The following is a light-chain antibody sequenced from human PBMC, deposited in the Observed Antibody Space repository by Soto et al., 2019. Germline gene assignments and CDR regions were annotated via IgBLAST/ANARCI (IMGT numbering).Light chain of an antibody. V-gene: IGLV2-14*01. CDR2: DVS. J-gene: IGLJ1*01. Sequence: QSALTQPASVSGSPGQSITISCTGTSSDVGGYNYVSWYQQHPGKAPKLMIYDVSNRPSGVSNRFSGSKSGNTASLTISGLKAEDEADYYCSSYTSSSTLYVFGTGTKLNVL. CDR1: SSDVGGYNY. CDR3: SSYTSSSTLYV.